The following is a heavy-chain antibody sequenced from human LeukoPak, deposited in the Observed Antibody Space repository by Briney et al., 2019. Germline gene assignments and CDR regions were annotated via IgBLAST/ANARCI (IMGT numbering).Heavy chain of an antibody. CDR3: AKGGQYFQP. J-gene: IGHJ1*01. V-gene: IGHV3-7*01. CDR1: GFTFTSYW. CDR2: IKQDGSER. Sequence: GGSLRHSCVASGFTFTSYWMSWVRQAPGKGLEWVANIKQDGSERYYVDSVKGRFTISRDNAKNSLYLQMISLRVEDTAVYHCAKGGQYFQPWGHGTLVTVSS.